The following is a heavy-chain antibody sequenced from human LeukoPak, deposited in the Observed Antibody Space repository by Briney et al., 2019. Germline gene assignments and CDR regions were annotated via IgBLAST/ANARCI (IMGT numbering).Heavy chain of an antibody. CDR2: IYISGTT. J-gene: IGHJ4*02. Sequence: PSETLSLTCTVSGGSISNYYWSWIRQPAGKGLEWIGHIYISGTTNYNPSLKSRVTISVDKSKNQFSLNLRSVTAADTAVYYCARLHHNSIWYFDFWGQGTLVTVSS. D-gene: IGHD3-3*02. CDR1: GGSISNYY. CDR3: ARLHHNSIWYFDF. V-gene: IGHV4-4*07.